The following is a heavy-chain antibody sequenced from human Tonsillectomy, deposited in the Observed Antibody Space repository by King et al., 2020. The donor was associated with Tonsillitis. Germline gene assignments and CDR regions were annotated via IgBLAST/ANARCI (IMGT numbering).Heavy chain of an antibody. CDR2: IYTSGST. CDR1: GGSISGGGYY. V-gene: IGHV4-61*02. D-gene: IGHD6-13*01. CDR3: ARARSSWREYYYYFFYMDV. Sequence: VQLQESGPGLVKPSQTLSLTCSVSGGSISGGGYYWSWIRQPAGKGLEWIGRIYTSGSTNYNPSLKSRVSMAVDTSKNQFSLRLSSVTAADTAVYFCARARSSWREYYYYFFYMDVWGKGTTVTVSS. J-gene: IGHJ6*03.